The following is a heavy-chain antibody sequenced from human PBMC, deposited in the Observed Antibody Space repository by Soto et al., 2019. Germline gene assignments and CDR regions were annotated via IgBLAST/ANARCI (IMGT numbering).Heavy chain of an antibody. V-gene: IGHV4-30-4*01. D-gene: IGHD1-7*01. CDR2: IYYSGTT. Sequence: QVQLEESGPGLVKPSQTLSLTCTVSGDSISSGDYYWSWIRQPPGKGLEWIGYIYYSGTTYYNPSLNSRVTISLDTSKNQFSLNLSSVTAADTAVYYCARAHGTSWGQGILVTVSS. CDR1: GDSISSGDYY. J-gene: IGHJ5*02. CDR3: ARAHGTS.